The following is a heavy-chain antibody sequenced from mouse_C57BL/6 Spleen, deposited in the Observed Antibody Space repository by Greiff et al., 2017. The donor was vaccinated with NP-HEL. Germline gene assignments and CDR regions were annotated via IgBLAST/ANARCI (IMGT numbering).Heavy chain of an antibody. CDR1: GFSLTSYG. J-gene: IGHJ3*01. V-gene: IGHV2-2*01. D-gene: IGHD2-5*01. CDR2: IWSGGNT. CDR3: ARTSNFAWFAY. Sequence: QVQLKQSGPGLVQPSQSLSITCTVSGFSLTSYGVHWVRQSPGQGLEWLGVIWSGGNTDYNAALISRLSISKDNSKIQVFFKMKSLQADDTAIYYCARTSNFAWFAYWGQGTLVTVSA.